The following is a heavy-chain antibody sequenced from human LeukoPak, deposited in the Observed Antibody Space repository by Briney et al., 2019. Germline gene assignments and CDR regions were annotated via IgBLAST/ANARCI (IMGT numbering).Heavy chain of an antibody. D-gene: IGHD2-2*01. Sequence: GASVKVSCKASGFTLTDYIHWVRQDPRQGLQWMEWIKPNSGDTDYAQKFQGRVTMTRDTSISTVYMELSSLRSDDTAVYYCARADSVPAGDYHYWYMDVWGEGTMVTVSS. J-gene: IGHJ6*03. CDR2: IKPNSGDT. CDR1: GFTLTDY. CDR3: ARADSVPAGDYHYWYMDV. V-gene: IGHV1-2*02.